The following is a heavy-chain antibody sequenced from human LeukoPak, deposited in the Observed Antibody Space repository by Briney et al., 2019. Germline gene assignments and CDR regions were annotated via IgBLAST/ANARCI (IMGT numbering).Heavy chain of an antibody. V-gene: IGHV3-23*01. J-gene: IGHJ6*03. CDR3: AKGYGWEASYYYYYMDV. CDR1: GFTFSSYG. CDR2: ISGSGGST. Sequence: GGTLRLSCAASGFTFSSYGMSWVRQAPGKGLEWVSAISGSGGSTYYADSVKGRFAISGDNSKNTLYLQMNSLRVEDTAVYYCAKGYGWEASYYYYYMDVWGKGTTVTISS. D-gene: IGHD1-26*01.